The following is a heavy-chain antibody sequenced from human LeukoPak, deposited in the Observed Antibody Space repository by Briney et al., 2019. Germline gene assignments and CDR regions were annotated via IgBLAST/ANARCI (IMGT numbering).Heavy chain of an antibody. CDR2: ISYNGSNK. Sequence: PGGSLRLSCAASGFTFSSYAMHWVRQAPGKGLEWVAVISYNGSNKYYADSVKGRFTISRDNSKNTLYLQMNSLRAEDTAVYYCARYTSRYSSGWYYFDYWGQGTLVTVSS. D-gene: IGHD6-19*01. CDR1: GFTFSSYA. V-gene: IGHV3-30-3*01. CDR3: ARYTSRYSSGWYYFDY. J-gene: IGHJ4*02.